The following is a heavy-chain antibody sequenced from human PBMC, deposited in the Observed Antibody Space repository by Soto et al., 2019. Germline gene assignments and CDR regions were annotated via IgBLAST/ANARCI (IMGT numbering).Heavy chain of an antibody. J-gene: IGHJ4*02. CDR3: ASLGPTTVVTLY. CDR1: GFTFSSYS. CDR2: ISSSSSYI. V-gene: IGHV3-21*01. Sequence: EVQLVESGGGLVKPGGSLRLSCAASGFTFSSYSMNWVRQAPGKGLEWVSSISSSSSYIYYADSVKGRFTISRDNAKNSLYLQMNSLRAKDTAVYYCASLGPTTVVTLYWGQGTLVTVSS. D-gene: IGHD4-17*01.